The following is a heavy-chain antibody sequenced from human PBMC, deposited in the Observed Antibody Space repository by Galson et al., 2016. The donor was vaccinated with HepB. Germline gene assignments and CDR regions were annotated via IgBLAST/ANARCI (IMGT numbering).Heavy chain of an antibody. Sequence: LEWIGTIYYSGSTYYNPSLKSRLTISVDTSKKQFSLKLNSVTAADTAVYYCARHGDYYGSGSYTRFDYWGQGTLVTVSS. D-gene: IGHD3-10*01. CDR3: ARHGDYYGSGSYTRFDY. V-gene: IGHV4-39*01. J-gene: IGHJ4*02. CDR2: IYYSGST.